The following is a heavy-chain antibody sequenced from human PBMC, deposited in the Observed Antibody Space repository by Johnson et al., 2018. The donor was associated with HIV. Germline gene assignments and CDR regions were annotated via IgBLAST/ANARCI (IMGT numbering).Heavy chain of an antibody. V-gene: IGHV3-64*01. CDR2: ISSNGGST. D-gene: IGHD2-8*02. CDR3: AKSGLFVLVVYAPDVFDI. J-gene: IGHJ3*02. Sequence: VQLVESGGGLVQPGGSLRLSCAASGFTFSSYAMHWVRQAPGKGLEYVSGISSNGGSTYYANSVKGRFTISRDNSKNTLYLQMGSLRAEDTAVYYCAKSGLFVLVVYAPDVFDIWGQGTMVTVSS. CDR1: GFTFSSYA.